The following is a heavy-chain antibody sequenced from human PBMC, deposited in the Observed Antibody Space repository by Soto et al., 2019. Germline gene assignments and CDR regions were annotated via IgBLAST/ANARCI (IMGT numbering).Heavy chain of an antibody. CDR2: ISYDGSNK. Sequence: QVQLVESGGGVVQPGRSLRLSCAASGFTFSSYAMHWVRQAPGKGLEGVAVISYDGSNKYYADSVKGRFTISRDNSKNTLYLQMNSLRAEDTAVYYCARGGLDYGDYDPNYYYGMDVWGQGTTVTVSS. CDR3: ARGGLDYGDYDPNYYYGMDV. J-gene: IGHJ6*02. CDR1: GFTFSSYA. V-gene: IGHV3-30-3*01. D-gene: IGHD4-17*01.